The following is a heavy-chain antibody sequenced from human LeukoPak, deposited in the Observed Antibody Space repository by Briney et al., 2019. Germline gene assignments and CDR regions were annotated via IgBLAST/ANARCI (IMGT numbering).Heavy chain of an antibody. CDR2: ISYDGSNK. Sequence: PGGPLRLSCAASGFTFSSYGMHWVRQAPGKGLEWVAVISYDGSNKYYADSVKGRFTISRDNSKNTLYLQMNSLRAEDTAVYYCAKDLAGSTFDPWGQGTLVTVSS. V-gene: IGHV3-30*18. J-gene: IGHJ5*02. CDR1: GFTFSSYG. D-gene: IGHD3-10*01. CDR3: AKDLAGSTFDP.